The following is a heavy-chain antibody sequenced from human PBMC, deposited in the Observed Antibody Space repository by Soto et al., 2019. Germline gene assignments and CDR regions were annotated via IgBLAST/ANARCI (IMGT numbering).Heavy chain of an antibody. V-gene: IGHV3-7*01. CDR1: GFTFSSYW. CDR3: AREEDYYDSSGYYYFGWFAP. D-gene: IGHD3-22*01. Sequence: EVQLVESGGGLVQPGGSLRLSCAASGFTFSSYWMSWVRQAPGKGLEWVANIKQDGSEKYYVDSVKDRFTISRDNAKNSLYLKINALRAEETAVFYGAREEDYYDSSGYYYFGWFAPGAQGPLVTVSS. CDR2: IKQDGSEK. J-gene: IGHJ5*02.